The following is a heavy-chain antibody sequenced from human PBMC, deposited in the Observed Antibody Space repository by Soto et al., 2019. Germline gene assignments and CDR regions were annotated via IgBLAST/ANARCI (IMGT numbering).Heavy chain of an antibody. J-gene: IGHJ4*02. Sequence: SQVLSLSCAISWDIVSSNSAAWNWIRQSPSRGLEWLGRTYYRSKWYNDYAVSVKSRITINPDTSKNQFSLPLNSVTPEDTAVYYCARARGRSLTTQFDYWGKGTLVTISS. D-gene: IGHD3-3*01. CDR1: WDIVSSNSAA. V-gene: IGHV6-1*01. CDR2: TYYRSKWYN. CDR3: ARARGRSLTTQFDY.